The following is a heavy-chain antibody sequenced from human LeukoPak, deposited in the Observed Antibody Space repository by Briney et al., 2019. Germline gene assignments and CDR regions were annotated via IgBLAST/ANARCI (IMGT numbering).Heavy chain of an antibody. V-gene: IGHV5-51*01. CDR2: IYPGDSAN. CDR3: KQKTAYDILTGYEYYFDY. Sequence: GESLKISCKGSGYSFTSYWICWVRQMPGKVLEWMGIIYPGDSANRYSPSFQGQVTISADKSISTAYLQWSSLKASDTAIYFFKQKTAYDILTGYEYYFDYWGQGTLVTVSS. J-gene: IGHJ4*02. D-gene: IGHD3-9*01. CDR1: GYSFTSYW.